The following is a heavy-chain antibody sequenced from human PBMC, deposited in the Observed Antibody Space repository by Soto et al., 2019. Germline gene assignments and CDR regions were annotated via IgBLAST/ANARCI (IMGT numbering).Heavy chain of an antibody. J-gene: IGHJ4*02. D-gene: IGHD6-13*01. V-gene: IGHV4-34*01. CDR2: INHSGST. Sequence: ASETLSLTCTVYGGSFRGYYWSWIRQPPGKGLEWIGEINHSGSTNYNPSLKSRVTISVDTSKNQFSLKLSSVTAADTAVYYCARGAAGPPFDYWGQGTLVTVSS. CDR3: ARGAAGPPFDY. CDR1: GGSFRGYY.